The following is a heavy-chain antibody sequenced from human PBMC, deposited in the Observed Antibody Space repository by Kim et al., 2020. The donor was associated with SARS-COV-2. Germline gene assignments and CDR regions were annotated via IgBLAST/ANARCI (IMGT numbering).Heavy chain of an antibody. CDR1: GYSFTTYG. CDR3: SRDWFPLENLDCLDP. Sequence: ASVKVSCKASGYSFTTYGISWVRQAPGQGLEWMGWVSTYDGGTNYAQNFQGRVTMTADTSTNTAYMDLGSLRSDDTAVYYCSRDWFPLENLDCLDPWGQGTLVSGSS. D-gene: IGHD3-3*01. J-gene: IGHJ5*02. CDR2: VSTYDGGT. V-gene: IGHV1-18*04.